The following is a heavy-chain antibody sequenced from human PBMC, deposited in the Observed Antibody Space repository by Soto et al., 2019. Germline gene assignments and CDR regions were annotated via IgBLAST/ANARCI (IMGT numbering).Heavy chain of an antibody. J-gene: IGHJ4*02. Sequence: SVKVSCKASGGSFSTYGINWVRLAPGQGLEWMGGIIPKFGTTNYAQKFQGRVTITADESTNTAYMELNYLRSEDTAVYFCARELDPYYGGNSLSLDHWGQGTLVTVSS. CDR3: ARELDPYYGGNSLSLDH. CDR2: IIPKFGTT. V-gene: IGHV1-69*13. D-gene: IGHD4-17*01. CDR1: GGSFSTYG.